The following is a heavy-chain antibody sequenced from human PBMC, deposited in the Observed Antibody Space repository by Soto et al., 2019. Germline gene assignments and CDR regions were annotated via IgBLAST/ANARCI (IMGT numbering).Heavy chain of an antibody. V-gene: IGHV1-24*01. J-gene: IGHJ4*02. Sequence: DSVKVSCKVSGYTLTELSMHWVRQAPGKGLEWMGGFDPEDGETIYAQKFQGRVTMTEDTSTDTAYMELSSLRSEDTAVYYCVTERYRSGPFGYWGQAILVSVS. CDR1: GYTLTELS. CDR2: FDPEDGET. D-gene: IGHD6-19*01. CDR3: VTERYRSGPFGY.